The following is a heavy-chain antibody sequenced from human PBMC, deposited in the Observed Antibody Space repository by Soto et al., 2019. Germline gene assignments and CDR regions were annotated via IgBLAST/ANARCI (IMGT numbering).Heavy chain of an antibody. CDR2: ISYDGSNK. D-gene: IGHD6-19*01. V-gene: IGHV3-30*18. CDR1: GFTFSSYG. Sequence: GGSLRLSCAVSGFTFSSYGMHWVRQAPGKGLEWVAVISYDGSNKYYADSVKGRFTISRDNSKNTLYLQMNSLRAEDTAVYYCAKGRSIAVAGYFDYWGQGTLVTVSS. J-gene: IGHJ4*02. CDR3: AKGRSIAVAGYFDY.